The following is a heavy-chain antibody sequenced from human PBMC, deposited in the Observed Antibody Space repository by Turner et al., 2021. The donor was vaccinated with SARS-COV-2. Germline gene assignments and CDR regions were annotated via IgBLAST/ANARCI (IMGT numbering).Heavy chain of an antibody. CDR1: GVSLSRSSYY. CDR3: ARLPVGYYGSGSYYHYGMDV. V-gene: IGHV4-39*01. CDR2: IYYSVGT. J-gene: IGHJ6*02. D-gene: IGHD3-10*01. Sequence: QLQLQESGPGLVKPSETLSLTCTVSGVSLSRSSYYWGWIRQPPGKGLEWIGSIYYSVGTYYNPALKSRVTISVDTAKIQFSLKLSSVTAADTAVYYCARLPVGYYGSGSYYHYGMDVWGQGTTVTVSS.